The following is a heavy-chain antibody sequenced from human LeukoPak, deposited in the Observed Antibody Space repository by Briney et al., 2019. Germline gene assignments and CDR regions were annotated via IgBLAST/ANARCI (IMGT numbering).Heavy chain of an antibody. V-gene: IGHV4-4*07. D-gene: IGHD6-13*01. J-gene: IGHJ5*02. Sequence: SETLSLTCTVSGGSISGYYWSWIRQPAGKGLEWIGRIYTSGSTNYNPSLKSRVTMSVDTSKNQFSLKLSSVTAADTAVYYCARGIAAAFPGWFDPWGQGTLVTVSS. CDR3: ARGIAAAFPGWFDP. CDR2: IYTSGST. CDR1: GGSISGYY.